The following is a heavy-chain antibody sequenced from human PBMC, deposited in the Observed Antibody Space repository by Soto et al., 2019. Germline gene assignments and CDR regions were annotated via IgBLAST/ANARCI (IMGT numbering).Heavy chain of an antibody. CDR1: GYTFTNHG. CDR3: ARDCSGATCAFDF. V-gene: IGHV1-18*01. J-gene: IGHJ4*02. D-gene: IGHD2-15*01. Sequence: ASVKVSCKASGYTFTNHGFSWVRQAPGQGLQWMGWVSAHSGERKYAQNLQGRVTLTTDTSTSTAYMDLRSLRSDDTAVYYCARDCSGATCAFDFWGQGTLVTVSS. CDR2: VSAHSGER.